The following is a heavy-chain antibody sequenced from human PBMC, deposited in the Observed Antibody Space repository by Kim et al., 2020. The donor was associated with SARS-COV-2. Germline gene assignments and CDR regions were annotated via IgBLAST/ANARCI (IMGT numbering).Heavy chain of an antibody. Sequence: GGSLRLSCAASGFTVSSYYMTWVRQAPGKGLEWVSVIYSGGSTYYADSVKGRFTFSRDNSKNTLYLQMNSLRAEDTAVYYCARALFSRAGYDSSGSNRAFYFFDYWGQGTLVTVSS. D-gene: IGHD3-22*01. V-gene: IGHV3-53*01. CDR1: GFTVSSYY. J-gene: IGHJ4*02. CDR3: ARALFSRAGYDSSGSNRAFYFFDY. CDR2: IYSGGST.